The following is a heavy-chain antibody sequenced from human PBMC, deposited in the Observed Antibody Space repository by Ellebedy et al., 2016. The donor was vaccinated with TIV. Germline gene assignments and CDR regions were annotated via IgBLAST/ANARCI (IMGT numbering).Heavy chain of an antibody. CDR1: GFTFSSYG. V-gene: IGHV3-33*06. CDR2: IWYDGSNK. CDR3: AKGGESSGSPLDGMDV. D-gene: IGHD3-22*01. Sequence: PGGSLRLSCAASGFTFSSYGMHRVRQAPGKGLEWVAVIWYDGSNKFYEDSVKGRFTISRDNSKNTLYLQMNSLRAEDTAVYYGAKGGESSGSPLDGMDVWGQGTTVTVSS. J-gene: IGHJ6*02.